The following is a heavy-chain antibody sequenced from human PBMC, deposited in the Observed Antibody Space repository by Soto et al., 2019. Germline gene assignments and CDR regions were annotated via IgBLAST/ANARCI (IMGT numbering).Heavy chain of an antibody. V-gene: IGHV1-3*01. CDR2: INAANGYT. D-gene: IGHD2-8*01. CDR3: ARELSPQYCTNGVCNTGPHLLLWDY. Sequence: ASVKVSCKASGYTFTRYAMHWVRQAPGHRLEWMGWINAANGYTKYSQKFQGRVTITRDTSATTAYMELSSLRSEDTAVYYCARELSPQYCTNGVCNTGPHLLLWDYWGQGTLVTVSS. J-gene: IGHJ4*02. CDR1: GYTFTRYA.